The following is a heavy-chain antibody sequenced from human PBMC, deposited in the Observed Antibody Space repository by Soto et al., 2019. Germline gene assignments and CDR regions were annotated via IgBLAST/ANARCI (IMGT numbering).Heavy chain of an antibody. CDR1: GFFISSGNY. Sequence: SETLSLTCAVSGFFISSGNYWGWIRKPPGKGLEWIGSIFHGGNTYYNPSLRSRVTISVDMSKNQFSLKLNSVTAADTAVYYCARGRWYDAFDVWGQGTVVTVSS. V-gene: IGHV4-38-2*01. J-gene: IGHJ3*01. CDR3: ARGRWYDAFDV. CDR2: IFHGGNT. D-gene: IGHD2-15*01.